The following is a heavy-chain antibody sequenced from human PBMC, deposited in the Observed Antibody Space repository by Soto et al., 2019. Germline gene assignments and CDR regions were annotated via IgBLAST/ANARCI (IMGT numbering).Heavy chain of an antibody. J-gene: IGHJ1*01. Sequence: ASVKVSCKASGYTFSDYYLHWVRQAPGQGLEWMGWISPNSGAAEYAPKFQGRVTMTTDTSISTAFLKLASLRPDDTAIYYCARGPRTQLWLAFAHWGQGTLVTVSS. V-gene: IGHV1-2*02. CDR1: GYTFSDYY. CDR2: ISPNSGAA. CDR3: ARGPRTQLWLAFAH. D-gene: IGHD2-21*01.